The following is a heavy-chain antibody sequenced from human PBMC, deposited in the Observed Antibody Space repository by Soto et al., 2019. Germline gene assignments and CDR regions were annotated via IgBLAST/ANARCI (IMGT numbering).Heavy chain of an antibody. Sequence: GGSLRLSCAASGFTFSNYWMSWVRQAPGKGLEWVANIKQDGSEKHYVDSVKGRFTISRDNAKNSLYLQMNSLRAEDTAVYYCARDSLSMIAVVTLGPFDSWGQGALVTVSS. D-gene: IGHD3-22*01. V-gene: IGHV3-7*01. CDR1: GFTFSNYW. CDR2: IKQDGSEK. J-gene: IGHJ4*02. CDR3: ARDSLSMIAVVTLGPFDS.